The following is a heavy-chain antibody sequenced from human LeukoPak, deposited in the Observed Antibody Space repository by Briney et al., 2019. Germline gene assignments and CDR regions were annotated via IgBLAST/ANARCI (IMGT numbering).Heavy chain of an antibody. CDR1: GYTFTGYY. V-gene: IGHV1-2*02. Sequence: ASVKISCKASGYTFTGYYMHWVRQAPGQGLEWMGWINPNSGGTNYAQKFQGRVTMTRDTSISTAYMELSRLRSDDTAVYYCARDLRSSASLRYYYYYYMDVWGKGTTVTVSS. CDR3: ARDLRSSASLRYYYYYYMDV. D-gene: IGHD1-26*01. CDR2: INPNSGGT. J-gene: IGHJ6*03.